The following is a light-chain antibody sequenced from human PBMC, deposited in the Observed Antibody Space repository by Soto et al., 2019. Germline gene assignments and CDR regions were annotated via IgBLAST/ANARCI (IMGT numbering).Light chain of an antibody. J-gene: IGLJ1*01. CDR1: SSDVGGYNY. CDR2: EVN. CDR3: NSYTSSTTYV. V-gene: IGLV2-14*01. Sequence: QSALTQPASVSGSPGQSITISCTGTSSDVGGYNYVSWYQQHPGKAPKLMIYEVNNRPSGVSNRFSGSKSGNTASLTISGRQAEDEADYYCNSYTSSTTYVFGTGTKLTVL.